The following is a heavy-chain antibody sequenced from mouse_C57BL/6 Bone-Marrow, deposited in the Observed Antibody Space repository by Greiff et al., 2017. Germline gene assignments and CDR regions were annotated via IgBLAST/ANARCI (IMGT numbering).Heavy chain of an antibody. V-gene: IGHV1-4*01. CDR3: ASLTTVVHYYAMDY. D-gene: IGHD1-1*01. CDR2: INPSSGYT. J-gene: IGHJ4*01. Sequence: VQLQQSGAELARPGASVKMSCKASGYTFTSYTMHWVKQRPGQGLEWIGYINPSSGYTKYNQKFKDKATLTADKSSSTAYMQLSSLTSEDSAVYYCASLTTVVHYYAMDYWGQGTSVTVSS. CDR1: GYTFTSYT.